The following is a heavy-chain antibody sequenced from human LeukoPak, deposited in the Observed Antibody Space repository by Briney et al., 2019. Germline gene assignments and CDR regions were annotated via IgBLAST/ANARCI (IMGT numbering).Heavy chain of an antibody. Sequence: VASVKVSCKASGGTFSSYAISWVRQAPGQGLERMGRIIPILGTANYAQKFQGRVTITTAESTSTAYMELSSLRSEDTAVYYCASKSEGYYDSSGYPDYWGQGTLVTVSS. CDR2: IIPILGTA. D-gene: IGHD3-22*01. CDR3: ASKSEGYYDSSGYPDY. J-gene: IGHJ4*02. CDR1: GGTFSSYA. V-gene: IGHV1-69*11.